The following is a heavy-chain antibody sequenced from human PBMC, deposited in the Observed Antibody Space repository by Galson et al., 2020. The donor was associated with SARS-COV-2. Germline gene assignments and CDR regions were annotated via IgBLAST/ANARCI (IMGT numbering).Heavy chain of an antibody. D-gene: IGHD6-6*01. V-gene: IGHV4-59*01. CDR1: GGSISSYY. Sequence: ETGGSLRLSCTVSGGSISSYYWSWIRQPPGKGLEWIGYAYYSATTNYNPSLKSRVTISVDTSKSQFSLKLTSVTAADTAVYYCASSSSGNYYGMDVWGQGTTVTVSS. CDR3: ASSSSGNYYGMDV. J-gene: IGHJ6*02. CDR2: AYYSATT.